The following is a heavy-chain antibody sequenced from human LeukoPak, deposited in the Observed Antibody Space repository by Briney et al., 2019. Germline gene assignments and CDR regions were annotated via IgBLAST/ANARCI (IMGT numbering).Heavy chain of an antibody. J-gene: IGHJ6*02. Sequence: ASVKVSCKVSGGTLNKNAITWVRQAPGQGLEWMGRIIPVVGVEHYAQKFQGRLTINADWSSSTAYMELSNLRSEDTAVYYCARVQAVGVPVAIDAYYDYGMDVWGQGTTVTVSS. CDR2: IIPVVGVE. CDR1: GGTLNKNA. V-gene: IGHV1-69*04. D-gene: IGHD2-2*02. CDR3: ARVQAVGVPVAIDAYYDYGMDV.